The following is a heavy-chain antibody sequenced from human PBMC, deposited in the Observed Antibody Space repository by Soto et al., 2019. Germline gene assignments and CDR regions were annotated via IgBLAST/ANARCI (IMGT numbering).Heavy chain of an antibody. CDR1: GYGFTTYG. J-gene: IGHJ4*02. CDR2: ISAHNGNT. CDR3: ARGRYGDY. Sequence: QVHLVQSGAEVKKPGASVKVSCKGSGYGFTTYGITWVRQAPGQGLEWMAWISAHNGNTNYAQKLQGRVTVTRDTSKSTAYMELRSLRSDDTGVYYCARGRYGDYWGQGALVTVSS. D-gene: IGHD1-1*01. V-gene: IGHV1-18*01.